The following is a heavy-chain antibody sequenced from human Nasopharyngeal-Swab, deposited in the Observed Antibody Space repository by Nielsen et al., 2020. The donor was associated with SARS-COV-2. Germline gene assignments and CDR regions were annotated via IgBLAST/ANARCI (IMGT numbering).Heavy chain of an antibody. V-gene: IGHV4-30-4*01. CDR1: GGSISSGDYY. Sequence: SETLSLTCTVSGGSISSGDYYWSWIRQPPGKGLEWIGYIYYSGSTYYNPSLKSRVTISVDRSKNQFSLKLSSVTAADTAVYYCARLWFGEFIFDYWGQGTLVTVSS. J-gene: IGHJ4*02. CDR2: IYYSGST. D-gene: IGHD3-10*01. CDR3: ARLWFGEFIFDY.